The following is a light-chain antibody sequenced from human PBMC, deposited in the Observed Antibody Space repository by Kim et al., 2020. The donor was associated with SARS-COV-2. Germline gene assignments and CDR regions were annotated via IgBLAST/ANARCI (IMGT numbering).Light chain of an antibody. CDR3: NSRDSSNNHLV. J-gene: IGLJ2*01. V-gene: IGLV3-19*01. Sequence: SSELTQDPTMSVALGQTVRITCQGDSLRSYYASWYQQKPGQAPVLVIYGKNDRPSGIPDRFSGSRTGNTASLTITGAQAEDEADYYCNSRDSSNNHLVFG. CDR1: SLRSYY. CDR2: GKN.